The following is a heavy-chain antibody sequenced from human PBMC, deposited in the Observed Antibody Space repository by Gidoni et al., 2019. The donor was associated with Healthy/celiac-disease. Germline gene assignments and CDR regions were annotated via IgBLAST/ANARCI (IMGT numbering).Heavy chain of an antibody. J-gene: IGHJ4*02. Sequence: QVQLVQSGAEVKKPGASVKVSCKASGYTFTSYAMHWVRQAPGQRLEWMGWINAGNGNTKYSQKFQGRVTITRDTSASTAYMELSSLRSEDTAVYYCATSLLWFGELRGIDYWGQGTLVTVSS. D-gene: IGHD3-10*01. CDR1: GYTFTSYA. V-gene: IGHV1-3*01. CDR3: ATSLLWFGELRGIDY. CDR2: INAGNGNT.